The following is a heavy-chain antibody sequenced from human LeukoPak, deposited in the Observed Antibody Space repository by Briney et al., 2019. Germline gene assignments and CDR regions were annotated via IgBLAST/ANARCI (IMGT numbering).Heavy chain of an antibody. CDR3: ARTNYYFYYMDV. V-gene: IGHV4-39*01. CDR1: GGSINGNDYY. CDR2: IYYSGST. D-gene: IGHD2-8*01. J-gene: IGHJ6*03. Sequence: SETLSLTCTVSGGSINGNDYYWGWIRQPPGKGLEWIGSIYYSGSTYYNPSLKSRVTISVDTSKNQFFLRLSSVTAADTAMYYCARTNYYFYYMDVWGRGTTVTVPS.